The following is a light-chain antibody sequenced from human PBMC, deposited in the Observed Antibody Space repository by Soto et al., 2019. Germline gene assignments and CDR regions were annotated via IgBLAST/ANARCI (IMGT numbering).Light chain of an antibody. CDR1: SSDVGGYNL. V-gene: IGLV2-23*01. CDR2: EGS. Sequence: QSVLPQPASVSGSPGQSITISCTGTSSDVGGYNLVSWYQQHPGKAPKLMIYEGSKRPSGISNRFSGSKSGNTASLTISGLQAEDEADYYCCSYAGSSTLYVFGTGTKVTVL. CDR3: CSYAGSSTLYV. J-gene: IGLJ1*01.